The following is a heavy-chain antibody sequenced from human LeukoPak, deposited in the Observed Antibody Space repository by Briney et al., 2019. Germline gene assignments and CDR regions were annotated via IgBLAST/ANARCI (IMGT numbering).Heavy chain of an antibody. J-gene: IGHJ3*02. CDR1: GGTFSSYA. CDR3: ARDPIRYCSGGSCYAGLAFDI. Sequence: ASVKVSCKASGGTFSSYAISWVRQAPGQGLEWMGGIIPIFGTANYGQKFQGRVTITADESTSTAYMELSSLRSEDTAVYYCARDPIRYCSGGSCYAGLAFDIWGQGTMVTVSS. CDR2: IIPIFGTA. V-gene: IGHV1-69*01. D-gene: IGHD2-15*01.